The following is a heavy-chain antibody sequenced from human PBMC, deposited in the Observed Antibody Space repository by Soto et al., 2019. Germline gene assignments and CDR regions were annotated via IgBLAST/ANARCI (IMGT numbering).Heavy chain of an antibody. CDR1: GGSFSGFY. D-gene: IGHD6-13*01. V-gene: IGHV4-34*01. Sequence: SETLSLTCAVSGGSFSGFYWNWIRQPPGKGLEWIGEINHSGSTNYNPSLKGRVTISVDKSKNQFSLKLSSVTAADTAVYYCARTPRSAEGRAGYSSSGKASPIDYWGQGTLVTVSS. CDR2: INHSGST. J-gene: IGHJ4*02. CDR3: ARTPRSAEGRAGYSSSGKASPIDY.